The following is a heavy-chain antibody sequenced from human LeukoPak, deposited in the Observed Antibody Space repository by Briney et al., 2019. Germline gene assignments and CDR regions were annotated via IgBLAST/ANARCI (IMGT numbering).Heavy chain of an antibody. Sequence: GESLRLACAASGFTFSNYNFYWVRQAPGKGLEWVSSISSTSSYIYYADSMKGRFTISRDNTMNSLYLQMSSLRAEDTAVYYCATDRGWRTSGYYLYYFEYWGQGTLVTYSS. V-gene: IGHV3-21*01. CDR3: ATDRGWRTSGYYLYYFEY. CDR1: GFTFSNYN. CDR2: ISSTSSYI. D-gene: IGHD3-3*01. J-gene: IGHJ4*02.